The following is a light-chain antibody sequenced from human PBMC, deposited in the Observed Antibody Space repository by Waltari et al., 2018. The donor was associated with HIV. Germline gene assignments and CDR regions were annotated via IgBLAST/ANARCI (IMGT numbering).Light chain of an antibody. CDR1: SSDIGTYNY. CDR2: DVS. Sequence: QSALTQPASVSGSPGQSITISCTGTSSDIGTYNYFSWYQQPPGKAPKLMIYDVSNRPSGVSKRFSGSKSGNTASLTISGLQAEDEADYYCSSYTSSSTPVVFGGGTKLTVL. V-gene: IGLV2-14*01. CDR3: SSYTSSSTPVV. J-gene: IGLJ2*01.